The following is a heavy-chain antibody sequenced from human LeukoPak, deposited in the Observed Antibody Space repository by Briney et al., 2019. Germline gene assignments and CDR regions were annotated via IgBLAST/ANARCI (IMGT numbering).Heavy chain of an antibody. J-gene: IGHJ4*02. V-gene: IGHV3-64D*06. CDR3: VGSLARLRYFDY. D-gene: IGHD5-12*01. CDR2: ISSNGGTT. Sequence: PGGSLRLSCSASGFTFSAYVMYWVRQAPGKGLEYLSTISSNGGTTYYADSVKGRFTISRDNSENTLYLQMSSLRPEDTAVYYCVGSLARLRYFDYWGQGTLVTVSS. CDR1: GFTFSAYV.